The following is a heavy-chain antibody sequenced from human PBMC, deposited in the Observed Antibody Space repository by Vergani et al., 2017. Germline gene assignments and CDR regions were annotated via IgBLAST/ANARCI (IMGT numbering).Heavy chain of an antibody. V-gene: IGHV4-34*01. CDR1: GGSFSGYY. Sequence: QVQLQQWGAGLLKPSETLSLTCAVYGGSFSGYYWSWIRQPPGKGLEWIGEINHSGSTNYNPSLKSRVTISVDTSKNQFSLKLRAVTAADTAVYYCARGPTAMVYYYYGMDVWGQGTTVTVSS. CDR3: ARGPTAMVYYYYGMDV. J-gene: IGHJ6*02. CDR2: INHSGST. D-gene: IGHD5-18*01.